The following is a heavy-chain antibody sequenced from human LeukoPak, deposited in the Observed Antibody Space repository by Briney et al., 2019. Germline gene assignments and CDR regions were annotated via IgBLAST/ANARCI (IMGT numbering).Heavy chain of an antibody. J-gene: IGHJ4*02. D-gene: IGHD3-9*01. CDR3: TREGSAYYDILTGYYRSGYYFEY. CDR2: IRSKAYGGTT. CDR1: GFTFGDYA. Sequence: GGSLRLSCTASGFTFGDYAMSWVRQAPGKGLEWVGFIRSKAYGGTTEYAASVKGRFTISRDDSKSIAYLQMNSLKTEATAVYYCTREGSAYYDILTGYYRSGYYFEYWGQGTLVTGSS. V-gene: IGHV3-49*04.